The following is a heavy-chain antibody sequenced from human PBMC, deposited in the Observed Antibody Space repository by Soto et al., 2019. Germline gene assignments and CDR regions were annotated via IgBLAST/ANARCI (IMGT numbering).Heavy chain of an antibody. CDR3: AGDYFSQSSHDTSGFQR. D-gene: IGHD3-22*01. V-gene: IGHV3-53*02. J-gene: IGHJ4*02. CDR2: IYSGGDT. Sequence: EVQLVETGGALIQPGGSLRLSCSASGFSVSSNYMNWVRQAPGKGLEWVSVIYSGGDTHYTDSVKGRFTVSTDKSENTVFLHMRSLRAKNTGIEYSAGDYFSQSSHDTSGFQRWGLGTLVTVSS. CDR1: GFSVSSNY.